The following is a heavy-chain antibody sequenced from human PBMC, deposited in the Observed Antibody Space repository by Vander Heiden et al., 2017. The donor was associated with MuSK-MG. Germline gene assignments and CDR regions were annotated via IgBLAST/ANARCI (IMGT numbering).Heavy chain of an antibody. D-gene: IGHD6-6*01. J-gene: IGHJ4*02. V-gene: IGHV3-74*01. CDR3: ARVGSAPPFN. CDR1: GFTFSNYW. CDR2: INTDGSYT. Sequence: EVQLVQSGGGFVQPGGSLRLPCPASGFTFSNYWMHGVRQAQGKGRVWDARINTDGSYTSYADSVKGRFTISRDNAKNTLYLQMNRLRTEDTAVYYCARVGSAPPFNWGQGTLVTVSS.